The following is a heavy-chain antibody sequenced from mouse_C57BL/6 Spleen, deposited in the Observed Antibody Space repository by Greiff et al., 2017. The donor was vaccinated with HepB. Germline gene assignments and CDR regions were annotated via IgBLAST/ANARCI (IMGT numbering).Heavy chain of an antibody. D-gene: IGHD2-5*01. V-gene: IGHV1-82*01. J-gene: IGHJ2*01. CDR1: GYAFSSSW. CDR3: ARGDSNLHCDY. Sequence: QVQLQQSGPELVKPGASVKISCKASGYAFSSSWMNWVKQRPGKGLEWIGRIYPGDGDTNYNGKFKGKATLTADKSSSTAYMQLSSLTSADSAVYFCARGDSNLHCDYWGQGTTLTVSS. CDR2: IYPGDGDT.